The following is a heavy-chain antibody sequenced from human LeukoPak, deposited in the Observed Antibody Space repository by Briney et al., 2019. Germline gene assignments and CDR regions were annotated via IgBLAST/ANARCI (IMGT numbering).Heavy chain of an antibody. CDR1: GYTFTSYG. CDR3: ARGLDRRGNY. V-gene: IGHV1-18*01. J-gene: IGHJ4*02. Sequence: ASVKVSCKASGYTFTSYGISWVRQAPGQGLEWMGWISAYNGNTNYAQKFQGRVTMTRDTSISTAYMELSRLRSDDTAVYYCARGLDRRGNYWGQGTLVTVSS. D-gene: IGHD3-10*01. CDR2: ISAYNGNT.